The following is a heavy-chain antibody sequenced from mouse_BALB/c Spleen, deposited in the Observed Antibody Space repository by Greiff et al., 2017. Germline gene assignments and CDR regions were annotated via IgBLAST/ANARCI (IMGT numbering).Heavy chain of an antibody. CDR3: ARRDYGNYEFAY. J-gene: IGHJ3*01. CDR2: ILPGSGST. V-gene: IGHV1-9*01. Sequence: QVQLQQSGAELMKPGASVKISCKATGYTFSSYWIEWVKQRPGHGLEWIGEILPGSGSTNYNEKFKGKATFTADTSSNTAYMQLSSLTSEDSAVYYCARRDYGNYEFAYWGQGTLVTVSA. D-gene: IGHD2-1*01. CDR1: GYTFSSYW.